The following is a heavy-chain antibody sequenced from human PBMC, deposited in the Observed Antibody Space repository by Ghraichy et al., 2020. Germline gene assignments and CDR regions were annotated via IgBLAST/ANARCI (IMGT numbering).Heavy chain of an antibody. CDR2: IYHSGST. V-gene: IGHV4-38-2*01. J-gene: IGHJ6*02. CDR3: ARYRGVIYYYYGMDV. Sequence: ESLNISCAVSGYSISSGYYWGWIRQPPGKGLEWIGSIYHSGSTYYNPSLKSRVTISVDTSKNQFSLKLSSVTAADTAVYYCARYRGVIYYYYGMDVWGQGTTVTVSS. CDR1: GYSISSGYY. D-gene: IGHD3-10*01.